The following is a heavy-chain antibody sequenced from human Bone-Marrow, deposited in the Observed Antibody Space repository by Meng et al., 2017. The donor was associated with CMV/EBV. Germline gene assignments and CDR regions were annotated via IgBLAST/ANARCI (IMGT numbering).Heavy chain of an antibody. CDR3: ARLGAPRGWCFDY. V-gene: IGHV1-69*05. CDR2: IIPIFGTA. J-gene: IGHJ4*02. CDR1: GGTFSSYA. Sequence: KVSCKASGGTFSSYAISWVRQAPGQGLEWMGGIIPIFGTANYAQKFQGRVTITTDESTSTAYMELSSLRSEDTAVCYCARLGAPRGWCFDYWGQGTLVTVSS. D-gene: IGHD2-8*02.